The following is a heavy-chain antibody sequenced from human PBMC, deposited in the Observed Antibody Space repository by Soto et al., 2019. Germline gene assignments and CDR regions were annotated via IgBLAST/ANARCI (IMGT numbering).Heavy chain of an antibody. V-gene: IGHV4-59*08. D-gene: IGHD1-1*01. CDR1: SGTISSYY. CDR3: ARRYGYSFDY. Sequence: QVQLQESGPGLVKPSETLSLTCTVSSGTISSYYWSWIRQPPGKGLEWIGYIYYSGSTNYNPSLKSRVTISVDTSKNQFSLNLSSMTAADTAVYYCARRYGYSFDYWVQGTLVTVSS. CDR2: IYYSGST. J-gene: IGHJ4*02.